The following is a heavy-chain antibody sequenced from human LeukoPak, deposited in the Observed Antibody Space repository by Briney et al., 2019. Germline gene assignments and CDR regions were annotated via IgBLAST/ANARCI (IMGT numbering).Heavy chain of an antibody. Sequence: PGRSLRLSCAASGFTFSSYGMHWVRQAPGKGLEWVAVIWYDGSNKYYADTVKGRFTISRDNSKNTLYLQMNSLRAEDTAVYYCAKLLRYGDYETDYWGQGTLVTVSS. J-gene: IGHJ4*02. CDR2: IWYDGSNK. CDR3: AKLLRYGDYETDY. V-gene: IGHV3-33*06. D-gene: IGHD4-17*01. CDR1: GFTFSSYG.